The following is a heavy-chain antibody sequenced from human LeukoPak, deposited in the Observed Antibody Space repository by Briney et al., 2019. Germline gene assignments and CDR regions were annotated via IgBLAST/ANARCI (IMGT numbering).Heavy chain of an antibody. CDR3: AKPRRDNWFDP. Sequence: PGGSLRLSCAASGFTFSTYGMHWVRQAPGKGLEWVAVISYDGSNKYYADSVKGRFTISRDNSKNTLSLQMNSLRAEDTAVYYCAKPRRDNWFDPWGQGTLVTVSS. J-gene: IGHJ5*02. CDR2: ISYDGSNK. V-gene: IGHV3-30*18. CDR1: GFTFSTYG.